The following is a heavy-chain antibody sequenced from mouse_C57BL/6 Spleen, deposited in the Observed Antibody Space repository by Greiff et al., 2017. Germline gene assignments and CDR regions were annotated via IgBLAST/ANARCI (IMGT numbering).Heavy chain of an antibody. Sequence: VQLQQPGAELVRPGSSVKLSCKASGYTFTSYWMDWVKQRPGQGLEWIGNIYPSDSETHYNQKFKDKATLTVDKSSSTAYMQLSSLTSEDSAVYYCARGGDPVYWGQGTTLTVSS. CDR1: GYTFTSYW. CDR3: ARGGDPVY. CDR2: IYPSDSET. V-gene: IGHV1-61*01. J-gene: IGHJ2*01.